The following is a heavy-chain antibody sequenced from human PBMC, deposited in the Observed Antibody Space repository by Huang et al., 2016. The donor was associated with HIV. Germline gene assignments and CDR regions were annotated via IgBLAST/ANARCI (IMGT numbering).Heavy chain of an antibody. CDR2: IHWNGESA. J-gene: IGHJ6*03. Sequence: EVILVESGGGVVRPGGSLRLSCAISGFTLDDYGMSWVREATGECLEWVSGIHWNGESASYADSVKGRFTVSKDNANNSLFLQMNSLRAEDTALYYCARGYNFWSGYYTDKYYMDVWGKGTTVVVSS. D-gene: IGHD3-3*01. CDR3: ARGYNFWSGYYTDKYYMDV. V-gene: IGHV3-20*04. CDR1: GFTLDDYG.